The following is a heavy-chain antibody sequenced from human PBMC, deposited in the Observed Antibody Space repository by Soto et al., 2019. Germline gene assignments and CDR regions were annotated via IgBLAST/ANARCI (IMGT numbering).Heavy chain of an antibody. CDR3: ARDLYYYDSSGYPATDAFDI. CDR2: ISSSSSYI. D-gene: IGHD3-22*01. J-gene: IGHJ3*02. CDR1: GFTFSSYS. V-gene: IGHV3-21*01. Sequence: PGGSLRLSCAASGFTFSSYSMNWVRQAPGKGLEWVSSISSSSSYIYYADSVKGRFTISRDNAKNSLYLQMNSLRAEDTAVYYCARDLYYYDSSGYPATDAFDIWGQGTMVTVSS.